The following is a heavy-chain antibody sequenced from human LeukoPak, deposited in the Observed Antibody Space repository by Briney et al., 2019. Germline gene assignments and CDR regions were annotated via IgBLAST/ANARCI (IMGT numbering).Heavy chain of an antibody. CDR3: TTGDYGAFEF. CDR1: GFAFSSAW. Sequence: GGSLRLSCAASGFAFSSAWTNWVRQAPGRGLEWVGIIKSRPDGWTTYYAAPVKGRFTISRDDSKNTLYLQMNSLKNEDTDIYYCTTGDYGAFEFWGPGTLVTVSS. D-gene: IGHD4-17*01. V-gene: IGHV3-15*01. CDR2: IKSRPDGWTT. J-gene: IGHJ4*02.